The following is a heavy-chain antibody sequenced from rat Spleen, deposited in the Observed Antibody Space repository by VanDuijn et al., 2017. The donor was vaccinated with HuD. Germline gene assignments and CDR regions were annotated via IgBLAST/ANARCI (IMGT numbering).Heavy chain of an antibody. CDR3: ASSQGDFDY. CDR2: IKAKSNNYAT. CDR1: GFTFSTAW. Sequence: EVQVLESGGGLVQPGNSLKLSCATSGFTFSTAWMYWYRQFPEKRLEWVARIKAKSNNYATDYTESVKGRFTISRDDSKSSIYLQMKNLKEEDTAIYYCASSQGDFDYWGQGVMVTVSS. J-gene: IGHJ2*01. V-gene: IGHV6-6*01.